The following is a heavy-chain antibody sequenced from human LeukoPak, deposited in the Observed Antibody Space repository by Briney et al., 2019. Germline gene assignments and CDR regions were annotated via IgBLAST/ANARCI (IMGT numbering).Heavy chain of an antibody. J-gene: IGHJ4*02. V-gene: IGHV3-33*01. CDR2: IWYDGSDK. D-gene: IGHD2-21*01. CDR1: GFTFSRHG. Sequence: GGSLRLSCAASGFTFSRHGMHWVRQAPGKGLEWVAVIWYDGSDKYYEDSVKGRFTISRDNSKNTLYLQLNSLRAEDTAVYYCARDGGGYCGGDWGQGTLVTVSS. CDR3: ARDGGGYCGGD.